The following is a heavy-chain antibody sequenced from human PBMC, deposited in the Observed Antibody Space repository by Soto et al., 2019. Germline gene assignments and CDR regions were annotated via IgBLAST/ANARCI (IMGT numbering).Heavy chain of an antibody. D-gene: IGHD3-16*01. CDR2: ISYDGSNK. CDR3: ARDGGSY. Sequence: QVQLVESGGGVVQPGRSLRLSCAVSGFTFSRYAMHWVRQTPGKGLEWVAVISYDGSNKYYADSVKGRFTISRDNSMHTLYLQMNSLRADDTALYYCARDGGSYWGQGTLVTVSS. CDR1: GFTFSRYA. V-gene: IGHV3-30-3*01. J-gene: IGHJ4*02.